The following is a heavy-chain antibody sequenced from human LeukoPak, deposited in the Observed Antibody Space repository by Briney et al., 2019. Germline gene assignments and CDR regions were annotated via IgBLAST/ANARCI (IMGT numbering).Heavy chain of an antibody. Sequence: ASVKVSCKASGYTFTGYYMHWLRQAPGQGLEWMGWINPNSGGTNYAQKFQGRVTMTRDTSISTAYMELSRLRSDDTAVYYCARARIFGVVTTDYWGQGTLVTVSS. V-gene: IGHV1-2*02. J-gene: IGHJ4*02. D-gene: IGHD3-3*01. CDR3: ARARIFGVVTTDY. CDR2: INPNSGGT. CDR1: GYTFTGYY.